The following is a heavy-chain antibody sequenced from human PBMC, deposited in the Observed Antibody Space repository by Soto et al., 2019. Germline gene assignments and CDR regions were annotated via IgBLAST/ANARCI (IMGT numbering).Heavy chain of an antibody. Sequence: GGSLRLSCAASGFTFSSYGMHWVRQAPGKGLEWVAVISYDGSNKYYADSVKGRFTISRDNSKNTLYLQMNSLRAEDTAVYYCAKDTPEMATILDYWGQGTLVTVSS. D-gene: IGHD5-12*01. CDR2: ISYDGSNK. CDR1: GFTFSSYG. CDR3: AKDTPEMATILDY. V-gene: IGHV3-30*18. J-gene: IGHJ4*02.